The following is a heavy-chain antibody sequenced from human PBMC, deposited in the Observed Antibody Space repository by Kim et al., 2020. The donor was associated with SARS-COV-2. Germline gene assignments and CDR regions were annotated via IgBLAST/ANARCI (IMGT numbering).Heavy chain of an antibody. CDR2: INTNTGNP. CDR3: ARDGATWYSSSWYVSN. CDR1: GYTFTSYA. Sequence: ASVKVSCKASGYTFTSYAMNWVRQAPGQGLEWMGWINTNTGNPTYAQGFTGRFVFSLDTSVSTAYLQISSLKAEDTAVYYCARDGATWYSSSWYVSNWGQGTLVTVSS. J-gene: IGHJ4*02. V-gene: IGHV7-4-1*02. D-gene: IGHD6-13*01.